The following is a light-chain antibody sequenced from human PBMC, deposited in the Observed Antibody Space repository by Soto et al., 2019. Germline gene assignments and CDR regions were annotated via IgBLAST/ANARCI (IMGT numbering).Light chain of an antibody. V-gene: IGKV4-1*01. CDR3: QQYYSTLS. CDR2: WAS. Sequence: DIVMTQSPDSLAVSLGERATINCKSSQSVLYNSDNKNYLAWYQQKAGQPPKLLISWASTQDSGVPDRFSGSGAGADFTLTINNLQAEDVAVYYCQQYYSTLSFGGGTKVEIK. J-gene: IGKJ4*01. CDR1: QSVLYNSDNKNY.